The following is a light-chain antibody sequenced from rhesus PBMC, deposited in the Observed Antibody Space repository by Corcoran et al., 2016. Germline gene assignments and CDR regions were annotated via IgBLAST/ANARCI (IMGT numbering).Light chain of an antibody. CDR2: SAS. Sequence: DIQMTQSPSSLSASVGDRVTITCRASQGINNYLSGYQQKPGKAPKPLIYSASSLETGVPSRFSGSRSGTDYTLSISSLQHEDSGTYYCQQYDDLPYSFGQGTKVEIK. J-gene: IGKJ2*01. CDR3: QQYDDLPYS. V-gene: IGKV1-66*01. CDR1: QGINNY.